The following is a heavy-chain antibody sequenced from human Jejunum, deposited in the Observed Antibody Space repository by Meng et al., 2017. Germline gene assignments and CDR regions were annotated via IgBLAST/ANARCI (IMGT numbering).Heavy chain of an antibody. CDR3: ARDGGWNALPI. CDR1: GFTFSSYW. Sequence: ERYRVESGGGLVQPGGSLRLSCAASGFTFSSYWMNWVRQAPGKGLVWVSQMNTDGTTKNYADSVKGRFTISRDNAKNTLYLQMNSLRVEDTAVYFCARDGGWNALPIWGQGTMVTVSS. CDR2: MNTDGTTK. J-gene: IGHJ3*02. V-gene: IGHV3-74*01. D-gene: IGHD6-19*01.